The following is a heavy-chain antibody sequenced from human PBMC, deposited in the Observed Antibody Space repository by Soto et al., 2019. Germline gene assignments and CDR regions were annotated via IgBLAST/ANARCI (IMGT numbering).Heavy chain of an antibody. V-gene: IGHV4-30-4*01. CDR2: IYYSGST. CDR3: ARAKGLVTVTTSWFDP. J-gene: IGHJ5*02. CDR1: GGSINSGDYY. D-gene: IGHD4-17*01. Sequence: QVQLQESGPGLVKPSQTLSLTCTVSGGSINSGDYYWSWIRQPPGKGLEWIGNIYYSGSTYYNPSLMSRVSISADTSKNQFSLKLSSVTAADTAVYYCARAKGLVTVTTSWFDPCGQGTLVTVSS.